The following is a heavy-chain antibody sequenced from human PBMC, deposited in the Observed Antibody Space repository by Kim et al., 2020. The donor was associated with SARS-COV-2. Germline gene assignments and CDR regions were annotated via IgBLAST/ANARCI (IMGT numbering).Heavy chain of an antibody. D-gene: IGHD3-10*01. CDR3: AKDYFGGYYGSGSYGDY. J-gene: IGHJ4*02. V-gene: IGHV3-30*02. Sequence: VKGRFTISRDNSKNTLYLQMNSLRAEDTAVYYCAKDYFGGYYGSGSYGDYWGQGTLVTVSS.